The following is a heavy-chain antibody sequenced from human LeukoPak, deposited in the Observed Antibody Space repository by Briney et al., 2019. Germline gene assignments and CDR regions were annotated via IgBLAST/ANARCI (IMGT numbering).Heavy chain of an antibody. Sequence: SETLSLTRTVSGGSISSYYWSWIRQPPGKGLEYIGYIFYRGNTNYNPSLKSRVTISVDTSENQFSLKLTSVTAADTAVYYCARLGYTDGYYFDYWGQGTLVTVSS. CDR3: ARLGYTDGYYFDY. CDR1: GGSISSYY. D-gene: IGHD5-18*01. CDR2: IFYRGNT. V-gene: IGHV4-59*08. J-gene: IGHJ4*02.